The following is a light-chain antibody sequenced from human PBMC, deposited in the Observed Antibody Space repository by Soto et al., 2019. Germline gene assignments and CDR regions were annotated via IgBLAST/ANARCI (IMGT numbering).Light chain of an antibody. CDR3: QQYSIWRT. CDR2: GAS. CDR1: QSINSD. V-gene: IGKV3-15*01. J-gene: IGKJ1*01. Sequence: EIVMTQSPATLSVSPGETTRLSCRASQSINSDVAWYQQKVGQTPRLLIHGASTRATGIPARFSGSGSGTEFTLTISSLQSEDFAVYYCQQYSIWRTFGQGTKVDIK.